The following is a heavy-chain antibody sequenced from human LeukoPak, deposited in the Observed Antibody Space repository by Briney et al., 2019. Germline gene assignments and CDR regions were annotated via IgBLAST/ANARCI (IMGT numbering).Heavy chain of an antibody. CDR2: LHYGGST. CDR1: GYSIATGYY. Sequence: SETLSLTCTVSGYSIATGYYWSWIRQPPGKRLEWIGFLHYGGSTNYNPSLKSRVTISADTSKNQFSLKMRSVTAADTAVYYCARQVGAMYNFDSWGRGTLVTVSS. CDR3: ARQVGAMYNFDS. V-gene: IGHV4-59*08. J-gene: IGHJ4*02. D-gene: IGHD1-26*01.